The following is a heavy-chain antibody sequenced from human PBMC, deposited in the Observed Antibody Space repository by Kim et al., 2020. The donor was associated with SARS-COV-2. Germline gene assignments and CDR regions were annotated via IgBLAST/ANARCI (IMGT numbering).Heavy chain of an antibody. D-gene: IGHD6-19*01. Sequence: YADSVKGRFTISRDNAKNSLYLQMNRLRAKDTAVYYCARAYSSGWAYFDYWGQGTLVTVSS. V-gene: IGHV3-21*01. J-gene: IGHJ4*02. CDR3: ARAYSSGWAYFDY.